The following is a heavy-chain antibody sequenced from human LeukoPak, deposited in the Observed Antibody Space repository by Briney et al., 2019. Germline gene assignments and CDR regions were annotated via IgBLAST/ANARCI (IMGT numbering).Heavy chain of an antibody. CDR3: AELGITMIGGV. D-gene: IGHD3-10*02. CDR1: GFTFSSYA. V-gene: IGHV3-23*01. Sequence: GGSLRLSCAASGFTFSSYAMSWVRQAPGKGLEWVSAISGSGSTYYADSVKGRFTISRDNSKNTLYLQMNSLRAEDTAVYYCAELGITMIGGVWGKGTTVTTSS. CDR2: ISGSGST. J-gene: IGHJ6*04.